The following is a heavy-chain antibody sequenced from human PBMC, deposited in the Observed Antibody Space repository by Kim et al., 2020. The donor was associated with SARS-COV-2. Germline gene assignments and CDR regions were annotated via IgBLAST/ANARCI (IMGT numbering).Heavy chain of an antibody. J-gene: IGHJ4*02. CDR3: ARIASGVDDY. Sequence: SETLSLTCTVSGGSISSFYWSWIRQPPGKGLEWIGYIYYSWSTSYNPSLKSRVTMSVDTSKNQFSLKLSSVTAADTAVYYCARIASGVDDYWGQGTLVTVSS. D-gene: IGHD2-15*01. CDR2: IYYSWST. CDR1: GGSISSFY. V-gene: IGHV4-59*01.